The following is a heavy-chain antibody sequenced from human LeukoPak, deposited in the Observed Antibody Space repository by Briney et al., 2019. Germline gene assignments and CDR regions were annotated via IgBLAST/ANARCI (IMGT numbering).Heavy chain of an antibody. J-gene: IGHJ4*02. CDR2: IYWDDDK. CDR1: GFSLTTSGVG. Sequence: ESGPTLVKPTQTLTLTCNFSGFSLTTSGVGVGWIRQPPGKALEWLALIYWDDDKRYSSSLRSRLTVTRDTSKNQVFLTMTNMDPVDTGTYYCAHCRRGGSSGIDYWGQGTLVTVSS. V-gene: IGHV2-5*02. CDR3: AHCRRGGSSGIDY. D-gene: IGHD6-6*01.